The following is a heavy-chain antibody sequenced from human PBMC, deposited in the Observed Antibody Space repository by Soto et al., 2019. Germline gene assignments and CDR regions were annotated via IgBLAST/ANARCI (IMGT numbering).Heavy chain of an antibody. Sequence: VQLVQSGAEEKKPGASVKVSCQASGYTFTSYAMNWVRQAPGQRLEWMGWINAGNGNTKYSQKFQGRVTITRDTSASTAYMELSSLRSEDTAVYYCARIIVVVTALDYWGQGTLVTVSS. D-gene: IGHD2-21*02. V-gene: IGHV1-3*05. CDR1: GYTFTSYA. CDR2: INAGNGNT. J-gene: IGHJ4*02. CDR3: ARIIVVVTALDY.